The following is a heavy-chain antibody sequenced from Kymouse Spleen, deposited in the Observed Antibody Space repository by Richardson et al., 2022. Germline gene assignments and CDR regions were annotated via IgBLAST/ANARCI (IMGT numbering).Heavy chain of an antibody. J-gene: IGHJ6*02. Sequence: QVQLQESGPGLVKPSETLSLTCTVSGGSVSSGSYYWSWIRQPPGKGLEWIGYIYYSGSTNYNPSLKSRVTISVDTSKNQFSLKLSSVTAADTAVYYCARDGYYGSGSYYKGYYGMDVWGQGTTVTVSS. V-gene: IGHV4-61*01. CDR2: IYYSGST. CDR1: GGSVSSGSYY. D-gene: IGHD3-10*01. CDR3: ARDGYYGSGSYYKGYYGMDV.